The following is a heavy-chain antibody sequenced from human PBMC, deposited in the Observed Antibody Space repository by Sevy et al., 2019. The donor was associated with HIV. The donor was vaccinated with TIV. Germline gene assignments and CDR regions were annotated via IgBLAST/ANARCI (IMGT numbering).Heavy chain of an antibody. CDR1: GFIFSSYD. V-gene: IGHV3-23*01. Sequence: GGSLRLSCAVSGFIFSSYDMRWVRQAPGKGLEWVSGISAGGGTTYYADSVKDRFTVSRDNFKNILYLQMNSLRVEDTAVYFGSKDPYCSGGGGLDVYDFWGQGTVVTVSS. D-gene: IGHD2-15*01. CDR3: SKDPYCSGGGGLDVYDF. J-gene: IGHJ3*01. CDR2: ISAGGGTT.